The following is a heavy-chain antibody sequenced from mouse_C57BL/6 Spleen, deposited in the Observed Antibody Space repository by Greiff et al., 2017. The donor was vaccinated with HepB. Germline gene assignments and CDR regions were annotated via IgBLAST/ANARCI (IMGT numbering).Heavy chain of an antibody. J-gene: IGHJ2*01. D-gene: IGHD1-1*01. CDR3: ARFTTVVGEGNYFDY. V-gene: IGHV1-12*01. CDR2: IYPGNGDT. Sequence: SGAELVRPGASVKMSCKASGYTFTSYNMHWVKQTPRQGLEWIGAIYPGNGDTSYNQKFKGKATLTVDKSSSTAYMQLSSLTSEDSAVYFCARFTTVVGEGNYFDYWGQGTTLTVSS. CDR1: GYTFTSYN.